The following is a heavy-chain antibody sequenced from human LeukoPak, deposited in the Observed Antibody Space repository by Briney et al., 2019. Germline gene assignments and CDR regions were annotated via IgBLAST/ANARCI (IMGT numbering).Heavy chain of an antibody. Sequence: PGGSLRLSCAASGFTFSSYSMNWVRQAPGKGLEWVSYISSSGSTIYYADSVKGRFTISRDNAKNSLYLQMNSLRAEDTAVYYCTRTYSYSFDYWGQGTLVTVSS. J-gene: IGHJ4*02. D-gene: IGHD5-18*01. V-gene: IGHV3-48*04. CDR1: GFTFSSYS. CDR3: TRTYSYSFDY. CDR2: ISSSGSTI.